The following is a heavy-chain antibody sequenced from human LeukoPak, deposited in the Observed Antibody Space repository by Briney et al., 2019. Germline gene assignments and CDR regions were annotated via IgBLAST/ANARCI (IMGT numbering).Heavy chain of an antibody. V-gene: IGHV1-8*01. Sequence: ASVKVSCKASGYTFTTYDINWVRQATGQGLEWMGWMNPNSGNTGYTQKFQGRVTMTRNTSIGTAYMELSRLRSEDTAVYYCARGRGSGHKENWFDPWGQGTLVTVSS. CDR2: MNPNSGNT. CDR3: ARGRGSGHKENWFDP. D-gene: IGHD6-19*01. CDR1: GYTFTTYD. J-gene: IGHJ5*02.